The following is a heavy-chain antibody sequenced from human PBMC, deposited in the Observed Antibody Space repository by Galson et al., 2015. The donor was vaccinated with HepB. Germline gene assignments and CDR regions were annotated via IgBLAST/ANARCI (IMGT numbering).Heavy chain of an antibody. V-gene: IGHV1-46*01. D-gene: IGHD3-10*01. CDR3: ARGVLLWDGADY. Sequence: SVKVSCKASGYKFTSYYMHWVRQAPGQGLEWMGIINPSGGSTDYAQKFRGRLTMTRDTSTSTVFMELSSLRSEDTAVYHCARGVLLWDGADYWGQGTLVTVSS. J-gene: IGHJ4*02. CDR2: INPSGGST. CDR1: GYKFTSYY.